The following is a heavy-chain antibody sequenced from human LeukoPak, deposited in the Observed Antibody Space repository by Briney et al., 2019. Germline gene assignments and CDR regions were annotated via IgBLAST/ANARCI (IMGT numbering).Heavy chain of an antibody. V-gene: IGHV4-38-2*02. J-gene: IGHJ3*02. CDR1: DYSISTGSY. D-gene: IGHD3-10*01. Sequence: PSETLSLTCIVSDYSISTGSYWGWIRQPPGKGLEWIVSVYPPGTTYYNPSLKSRVTIPLDTSKNQFSLKVISMTAADTAAYYCTKSDGYGLIRICGRGTMVTVSS. CDR2: VYPPGTT. CDR3: TKSDGYGLIRI.